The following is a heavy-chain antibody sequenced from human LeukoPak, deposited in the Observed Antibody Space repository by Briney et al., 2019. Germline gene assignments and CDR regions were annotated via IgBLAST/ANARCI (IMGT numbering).Heavy chain of an antibody. D-gene: IGHD5-12*01. CDR1: GGSISNYF. V-gene: IGHV4-4*07. J-gene: IGHJ4*02. Sequence: PSETLSLTCTVSGGSISNYFWSWVRQPAGKGLEWIGRIYSTGRSGYNPSLKSRITMSVDTSKNQFSLKLSSVTAADTAVYYCARDGPRSGYDLGHFDNLGQGTLVTASS. CDR3: ARDGPRSGYDLGHFDN. CDR2: IYSTGRS.